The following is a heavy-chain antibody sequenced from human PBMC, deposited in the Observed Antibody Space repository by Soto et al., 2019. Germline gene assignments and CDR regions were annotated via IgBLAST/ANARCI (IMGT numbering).Heavy chain of an antibody. J-gene: IGHJ4*02. CDR2: TYYRSKWYN. V-gene: IGHV6-1*01. Sequence: PSQTRSLTCAISGDSVSGNSAAWNWIRQSPSRGLEWLGRTYYRSKWYNDYAVSVKSRITVTPDTSKNQFSLHLNSVTPEDTAVYYXAREFPYYESSDSYFDYWGQGALVTVSS. CDR3: AREFPYYESSDSYFDY. CDR1: GDSVSGNSAA. D-gene: IGHD3-16*01.